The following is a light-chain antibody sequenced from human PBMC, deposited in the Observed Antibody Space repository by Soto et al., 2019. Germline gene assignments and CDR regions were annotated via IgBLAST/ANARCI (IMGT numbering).Light chain of an antibody. J-gene: IGLJ3*02. CDR2: VNT. V-gene: IGLV1-40*01. CDR3: QSYDRSLSGWV. CDR1: SSNIGADFG. Sequence: QSVLTQPPSVSGAPGQTITISCTRSSSNIGADFGVHWYQQLPGAAPKLVIFVNTNRPSGVPDRFSGSKSGTSASLAITGLQAEDEADYYCQSYDRSLSGWVFGTGTKLTVL.